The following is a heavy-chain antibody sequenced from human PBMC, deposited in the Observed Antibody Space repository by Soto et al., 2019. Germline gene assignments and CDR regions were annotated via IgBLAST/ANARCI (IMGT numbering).Heavy chain of an antibody. Sequence: QVQLVQSGAEVKKPGASVTVSCEASGYTFIAHFIHWVRQAPGQGLEWMGWIYPDTGGTNYAQKFRDGVTMTRDTSVSTAYMEVNGLKSDDTAVYYCVRAQSRQLLLAWFDAWGQGTLVTVSS. CDR2: IYPDTGGT. D-gene: IGHD2-2*01. J-gene: IGHJ5*02. CDR1: GYTFIAHF. CDR3: VRAQSRQLLLAWFDA. V-gene: IGHV1-2*02.